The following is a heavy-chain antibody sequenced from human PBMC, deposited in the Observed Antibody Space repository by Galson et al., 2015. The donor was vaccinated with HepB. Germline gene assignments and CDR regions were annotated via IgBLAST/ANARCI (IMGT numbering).Heavy chain of an antibody. V-gene: IGHV3-30-3*01. Sequence: SLRLSCAASGFTFSSYAMHWVRQAPGKGLEWVAVISYDGSNKYYADSVKGRFTISRDNSKNTLYLQMNSLRAEDTAVYYCARDTPPRAELLAAAGSTLDYWGQGTLVTVSS. J-gene: IGHJ4*02. CDR2: ISYDGSNK. CDR1: GFTFSSYA. CDR3: ARDTPPRAELLAAAGSTLDY. D-gene: IGHD6-13*01.